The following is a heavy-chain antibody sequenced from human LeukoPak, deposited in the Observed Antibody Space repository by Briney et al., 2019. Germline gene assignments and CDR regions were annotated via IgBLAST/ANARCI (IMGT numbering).Heavy chain of an antibody. V-gene: IGHV1-2*02. Sequence: ASVKVSCKASGCTFTGYYMHWVRQAPGQGLEWMGWINPNSGGTNYAQKFQGRVTMTRDTSISTAYMELSRLRSDDTAVYYCARDPGYCSGGSCHYYYMDVWGKGTTVTVSS. CDR1: GCTFTGYY. J-gene: IGHJ6*03. D-gene: IGHD2-15*01. CDR3: ARDPGYCSGGSCHYYYMDV. CDR2: INPNSGGT.